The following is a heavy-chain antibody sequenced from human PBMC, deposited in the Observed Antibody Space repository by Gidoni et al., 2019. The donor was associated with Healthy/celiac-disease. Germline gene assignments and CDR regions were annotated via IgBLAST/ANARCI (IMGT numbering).Heavy chain of an antibody. Sequence: QVQLQQWGAGLWKPAETLSITCAVYGGSFRGYYWSWIRQPPGKGLEWIGEINPSGSTNYNPSLKSRVTISVDTSKNQFSLKLSSVTAADTAVYYCARSKYSTRREAGSRGYFDLWGRGTLVTVSS. D-gene: IGHD1-26*01. J-gene: IGHJ2*01. CDR2: INPSGST. CDR3: ARSKYSTRREAGSRGYFDL. V-gene: IGHV4-34*01. CDR1: GGSFRGYY.